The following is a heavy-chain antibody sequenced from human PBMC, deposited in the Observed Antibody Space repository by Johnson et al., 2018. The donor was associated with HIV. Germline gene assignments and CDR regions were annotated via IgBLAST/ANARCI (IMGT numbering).Heavy chain of an antibody. V-gene: IGHV3-30*03. CDR3: ARGGAVTRRSADAFYI. CDR1: GFTVSTNY. CDR2: ISYDGSNK. D-gene: IGHD4-11*01. J-gene: IGHJ3*02. Sequence: QVQLVESGGGLIQPGGSLRLSCAASGFTVSTNYMTWVRQAPGKGLEWVAVISYDGSNKYYADSVKGRFTISRDNSKNTLYLQMNSLRAEDTAVYYCARGGAVTRRSADAFYIWGQGTMVTVSS.